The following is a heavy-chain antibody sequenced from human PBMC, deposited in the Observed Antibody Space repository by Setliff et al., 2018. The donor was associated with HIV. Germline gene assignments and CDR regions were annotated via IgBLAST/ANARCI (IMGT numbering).Heavy chain of an antibody. CDR1: AGSLSSGVYY. J-gene: IGHJ4*02. CDR3: ARVCPPVRYNFWSGYYPKAGYFDY. Sequence: SETLSLTCTVSAGSLSSGVYYWSWIRHHPGKGLEWIGYIHYSGSIYYNPSLKSPVTISVDTSKNQFSLKLSSVTAADTVVYYCARVCPPVRYNFWSGYYPKAGYFDYWGQGALVTVSS. D-gene: IGHD3-3*01. CDR2: IHYSGSI. V-gene: IGHV4-31*01.